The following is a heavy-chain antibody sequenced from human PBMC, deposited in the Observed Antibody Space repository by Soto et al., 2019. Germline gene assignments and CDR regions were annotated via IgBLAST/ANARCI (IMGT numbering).Heavy chain of an antibody. CDR3: PRSTLASRIAAAGPPDY. Sequence: HPGGSLRLSCAASGFTFSSYAMHWVRQAPGKGLEWVAVISYDGSNKYYADSVKGRFTISRDNSKNSLYLQMNSLRAEDTAVYYCPRSTLASRIAAAGPPDYWGQGTLVTVSS. V-gene: IGHV3-30-3*01. J-gene: IGHJ4*02. CDR1: GFTFSSYA. CDR2: ISYDGSNK. D-gene: IGHD6-13*01.